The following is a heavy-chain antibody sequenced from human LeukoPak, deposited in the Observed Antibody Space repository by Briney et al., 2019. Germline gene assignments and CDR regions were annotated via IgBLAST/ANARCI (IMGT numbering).Heavy chain of an antibody. CDR2: IYYSGST. D-gene: IGHD6-13*01. V-gene: IGHV4-31*11. CDR3: ARDSKGSSRHFYFDY. CDR1: GGSFSGYY. Sequence: SETLSLTCAVYGGSFSGYYWSWIRQHPGKGLEWIGYIYYSGSTYYNPSLKSRVTISVDTSKNQFSLKLSSVTAADTAVYYCARDSKGSSRHFYFDYWGQGTLVTVSS. J-gene: IGHJ4*02.